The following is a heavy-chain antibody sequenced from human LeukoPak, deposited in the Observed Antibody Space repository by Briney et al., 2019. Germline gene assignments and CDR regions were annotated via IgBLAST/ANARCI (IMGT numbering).Heavy chain of an antibody. V-gene: IGHV4-59*01. D-gene: IGHD3-3*01. CDR3: ARGSDYGDY. J-gene: IGHJ4*02. Sequence: SETLSLTCTVSGGSISSYYWSWIRQPPGKGLEWIGYMYYSGRTNYNPSHKSRVTISINTSKNQFSLRLSSVTAADTAVYYCARGSDYGDYWGQGTLVTVSS. CDR2: MYYSGRT. CDR1: GGSISSYY.